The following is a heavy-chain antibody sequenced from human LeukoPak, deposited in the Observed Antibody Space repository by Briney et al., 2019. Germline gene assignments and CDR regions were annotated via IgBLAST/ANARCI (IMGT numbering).Heavy chain of an antibody. Sequence: GGSLRLSCAASGFTFSSYGMSWVRQAPGKGLEWVANIKEDGSEKYYVDSVKGRFTISRDNAKNSLYLQMNSLRAEDTAVYYCARVKAAAGTGWFDPWGQGTLVTVSS. CDR3: ARVKAAAGTGWFDP. D-gene: IGHD6-13*01. V-gene: IGHV3-7*01. CDR2: IKEDGSEK. CDR1: GFTFSSYG. J-gene: IGHJ5*02.